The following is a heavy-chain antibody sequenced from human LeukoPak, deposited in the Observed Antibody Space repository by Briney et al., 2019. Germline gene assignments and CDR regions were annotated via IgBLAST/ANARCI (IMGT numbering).Heavy chain of an antibody. CDR3: ARARGARITMIVVVDYFDY. CDR1: GGSISSYY. D-gene: IGHD3-22*01. CDR2: IYYSGST. J-gene: IGHJ4*02. Sequence: SETLSLTCTVSGGSISSYYWSWIRQPPGKELEWIGNIYYSGSTNYNPSLKSRVTISVDTSKNQFSLKLSSVTAADTAVYYCARARGARITMIVVVDYFDYWGQGTLVTVSS. V-gene: IGHV4-59*01.